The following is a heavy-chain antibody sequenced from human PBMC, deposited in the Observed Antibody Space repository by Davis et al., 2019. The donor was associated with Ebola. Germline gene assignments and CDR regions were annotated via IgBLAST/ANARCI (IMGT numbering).Heavy chain of an antibody. D-gene: IGHD3-10*01. J-gene: IGHJ2*01. CDR3: AREAAPGAPNLSYFDL. CDR2: ISSSGSTI. V-gene: IGHV3-11*04. Sequence: GESLKISCAASGFTFSDYYMSWIRQAPGKGLEWVSYISSSGSTIYYADSVKGRFTISRDNAKNSLYLQMNSLRAEDTAVYYCAREAAPGAPNLSYFDLWGRGTLVTVSS. CDR1: GFTFSDYY.